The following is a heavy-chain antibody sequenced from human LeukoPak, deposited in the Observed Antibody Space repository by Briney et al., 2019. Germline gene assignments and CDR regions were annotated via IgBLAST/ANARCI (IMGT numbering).Heavy chain of an antibody. CDR1: RYTFTDYY. D-gene: IGHD1-26*01. CDR3: ARGRVGATATTYYFDY. Sequence: ASVKVSCKVSRYTFTDYYLHWLRQASGQGLEWMGWINPHSGGTNYAQNFQGRVTMTRDTSISAAYMELSRLTSDDTAVYFCARGRVGATATTYYFDYWGQGTLVTVSS. V-gene: IGHV1-2*02. CDR2: INPHSGGT. J-gene: IGHJ4*02.